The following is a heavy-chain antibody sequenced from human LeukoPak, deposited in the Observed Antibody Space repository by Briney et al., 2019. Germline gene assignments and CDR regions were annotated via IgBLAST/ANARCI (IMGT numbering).Heavy chain of an antibody. CDR2: VYYSGST. Sequence: SETLSLTCVVSGGSVSGYYWGWIRQPPGRGLEWIGYVYYSGSTNYNPSLKSRVTISVDTSKNQFSLKLSSVTAADTAVYYCAREFPPYGGNSDDAFDIWGQGTMVTVSS. J-gene: IGHJ3*02. D-gene: IGHD4-23*01. V-gene: IGHV4-59*02. CDR1: GGSVSGYY. CDR3: AREFPPYGGNSDDAFDI.